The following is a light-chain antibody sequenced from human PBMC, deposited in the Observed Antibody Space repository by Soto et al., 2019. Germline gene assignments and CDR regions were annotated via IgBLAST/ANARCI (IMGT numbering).Light chain of an antibody. J-gene: IGLJ1*01. CDR1: SIYVGTYNL. V-gene: IGLV2-23*01. CDR2: DGT. Sequence: QSVLTQPASVSGSPGQSITISCTGTSIYVGTYNLVSWYQHHPGKAPKLLIYDGTKRPSGVSNHFSGSKSGNTASLTISGLQAEDEADYYCCSYATSISYVFGTGTKVTVL. CDR3: CSYATSISYV.